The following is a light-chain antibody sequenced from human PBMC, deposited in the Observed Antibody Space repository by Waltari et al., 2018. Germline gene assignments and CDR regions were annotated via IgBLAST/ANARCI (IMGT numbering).Light chain of an antibody. CDR1: SNHVGNLG. CDR2: RSN. J-gene: IGLJ1*01. CDR3: SAWDTSLNAHV. V-gene: IGLV10-54*04. Sequence: QAGLTQPPSVSKGLRQTATLTCTGNSNHVGNLGALSLQQHQGHPPKLLSYRSNNRPSGISERFSASRSGNTASLTITGLQAEDEADYYCSAWDTSLNAHVFGAGTKVTVL.